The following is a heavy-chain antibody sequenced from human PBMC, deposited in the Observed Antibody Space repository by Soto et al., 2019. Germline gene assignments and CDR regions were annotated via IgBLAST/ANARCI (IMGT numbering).Heavy chain of an antibody. J-gene: IGHJ4*02. CDR1: GGTFSSYA. CDR3: ARDRAYYDSSGYHFDY. CDR2: IIPIFGTA. Sequence: SVKVSCKASGGTFSSYAISWVRQAPGQGLEWMGGIIPIFGTANYAQKFQGRVTITADESTSTAYMELSSLRSEETAVYYCARDRAYYDSSGYHFDYWGQGTLVTVSS. V-gene: IGHV1-69*13. D-gene: IGHD3-22*01.